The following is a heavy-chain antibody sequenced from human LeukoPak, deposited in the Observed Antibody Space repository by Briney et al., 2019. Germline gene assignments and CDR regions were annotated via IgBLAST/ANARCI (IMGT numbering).Heavy chain of an antibody. CDR2: INHSGST. CDR3: ARGGSSGYFPALAEYFQH. V-gene: IGHV4-34*01. CDR1: GGSFSGYY. J-gene: IGHJ1*01. D-gene: IGHD3-22*01. Sequence: SETLSLTCAVYGGSFSGYYWSWIRQPPGKGLEWIGEINHSGSTNYNPSPKSRVTISVDTSKNQFSLKLSSVTAADTAVYYCARGGSSGYFPALAEYFQHWGQGTLVTVSS.